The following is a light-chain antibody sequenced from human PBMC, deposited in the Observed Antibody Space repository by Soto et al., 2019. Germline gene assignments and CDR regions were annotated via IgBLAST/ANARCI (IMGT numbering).Light chain of an antibody. CDR2: NTN. V-gene: IGLV8-61*01. J-gene: IGLJ1*01. Sequence: QPVVTQEPSFSVSPGGTVTLTCALNSGSVSASSYPSWCQQTPGQAPRTLIYNTNTRSSGVPDRFSGSILGNKAALTITGAQADDESDYYCVLFMGSGISVFGTGTKLTVL. CDR3: VLFMGSGISV. CDR1: SGSVSASSY.